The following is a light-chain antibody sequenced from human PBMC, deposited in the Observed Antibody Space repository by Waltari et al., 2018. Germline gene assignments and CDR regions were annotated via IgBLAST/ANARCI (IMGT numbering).Light chain of an antibody. Sequence: DIVMTQSPDSLAVSLGERATINCKSSQSVLYSSDNKNFLAWYQQKPGQPPKLLIYWASTRESGVPDRFSGSGSGTDFTLTISSLQAEDVAVYYCMQGSFPPQTFGGGTKVEVK. CDR2: WAS. V-gene: IGKV4-1*01. CDR3: MQGSFPPQT. J-gene: IGKJ4*01. CDR1: QSVLYSSDNKNF.